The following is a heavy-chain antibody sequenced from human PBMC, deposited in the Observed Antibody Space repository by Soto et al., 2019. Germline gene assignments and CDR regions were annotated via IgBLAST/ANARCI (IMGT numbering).Heavy chain of an antibody. D-gene: IGHD1-26*01. V-gene: IGHV3-30-3*01. CDR1: GLTFSSYA. CDR2: ISYDGSNK. J-gene: IGHJ6*02. CDR3: ARGLSGSYYYYYAMDV. Sequence: QVQLVESGGGVVQPGRSLRLSCAASGLTFSSYAMHWVRQAPGKGLEWVALISYDGSNKYYGDSVKGRFTVSRDNSKNTLDLQMNSLRVEDTAVYYCARGLSGSYYYYYAMDVWGQGTTVTVSS.